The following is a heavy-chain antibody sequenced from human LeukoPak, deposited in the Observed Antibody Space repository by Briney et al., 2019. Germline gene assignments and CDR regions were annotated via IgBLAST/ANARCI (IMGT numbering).Heavy chain of an antibody. V-gene: IGHV4-34*01. CDR1: GGSFSGYY. J-gene: IGHJ5*02. Sequence: TSETLSLTCAVYGGSFSGYYWSWIRPPPGKGLEWIGDINHSGSTNYNPSLKSRVTISVDTSKNQFSLKLRSVTAADTAVYYCASAYGSGSFYAGAPNWFDPWGQGTLVTVSS. CDR3: ASAYGSGSFYAGAPNWFDP. D-gene: IGHD3-10*01. CDR2: INHSGST.